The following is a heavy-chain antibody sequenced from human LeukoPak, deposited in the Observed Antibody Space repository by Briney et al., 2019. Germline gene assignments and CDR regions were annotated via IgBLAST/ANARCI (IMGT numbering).Heavy chain of an antibody. Sequence: GGSLRLSCAASGFTFSSYAMSWVRQAPGKGLEWVSAISGSGGSTYYADSVKGRFTISRDNSKNMLYLQMNSLRAEDTAVYYCARVEYSSSPPFDYWGQGTLVTVSS. CDR2: ISGSGGST. CDR3: ARVEYSSSPPFDY. CDR1: GFTFSSYA. J-gene: IGHJ4*02. D-gene: IGHD6-6*01. V-gene: IGHV3-23*01.